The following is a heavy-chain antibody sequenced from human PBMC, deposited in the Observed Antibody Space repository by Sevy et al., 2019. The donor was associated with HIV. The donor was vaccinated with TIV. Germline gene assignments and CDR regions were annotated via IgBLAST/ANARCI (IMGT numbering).Heavy chain of an antibody. CDR1: GDSVSSNSAA. CDR3: ARADSLIGYCSGGSCYEYYYGMDV. V-gene: IGHV6-1*01. CDR2: TYYRSKWYN. Sequence: SQTLSLTCAISGDSVSSNSAAWNWIRQSPSRGLEWLGRTYYRSKWYNDYAVSVKSRITINPDTSKNQFSLQLNSVTPGDTAVYYCARADSLIGYCSGGSCYEYYYGMDVWGQGTTVTVSS. D-gene: IGHD2-15*01. J-gene: IGHJ6*02.